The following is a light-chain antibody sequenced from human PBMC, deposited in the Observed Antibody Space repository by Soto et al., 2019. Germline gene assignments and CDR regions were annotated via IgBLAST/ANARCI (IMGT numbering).Light chain of an antibody. V-gene: IGKV4-1*01. CDR3: QQCYSTPRT. CDR2: WAS. CDR1: QSVLYSSNKKNC. Sequence: DIVMTQSPDSLAVSLGERATINCKSSQSVLYSSNKKNCLAWYQQKPGQPPKLLIYWASSRESGVPDRFSGSGSGTDFTLTISSLQAEDVAVYYCQQCYSTPRTFGQGTKVEI. J-gene: IGKJ1*01.